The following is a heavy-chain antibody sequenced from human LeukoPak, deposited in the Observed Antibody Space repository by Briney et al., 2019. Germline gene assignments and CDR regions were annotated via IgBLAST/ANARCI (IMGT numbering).Heavy chain of an antibody. J-gene: IGHJ6*04. Sequence: PSETLSLTCTVSGGSVSSGSYYWSWIRQPPGKGLAWIGYMYYSGSTNYNPSLKSRVTISVDTSKSQFSLKLSSVTAADTAVYYCARHPLTTVNRGGMDVWGKGTTVTVSS. CDR3: ARHPLTTVNRGGMDV. D-gene: IGHD4-17*01. CDR1: GGSVSSGSYY. V-gene: IGHV4-61*01. CDR2: MYYSGST.